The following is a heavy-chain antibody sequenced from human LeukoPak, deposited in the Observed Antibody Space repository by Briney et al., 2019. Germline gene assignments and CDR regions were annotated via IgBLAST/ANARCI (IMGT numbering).Heavy chain of an antibody. CDR1: GFTFSSYW. CDR2: VKQDGSEK. CDR3: AREGRYYYGSGALLLHGMDV. J-gene: IGHJ6*02. Sequence: QSGGSLRLSCAASGFTFSSYWMSWVRQAPGKGLEWVANVKQDGSEKYYVDSVKGRFTISRDNAKNSLYLQMNSLRAEDTAVYYCAREGRYYYGSGALLLHGMDVWGQGTTVTVSS. D-gene: IGHD3-10*01. V-gene: IGHV3-7*01.